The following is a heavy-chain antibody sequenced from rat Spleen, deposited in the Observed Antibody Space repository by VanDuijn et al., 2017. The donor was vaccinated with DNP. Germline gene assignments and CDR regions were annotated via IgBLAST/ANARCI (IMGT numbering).Heavy chain of an antibody. D-gene: IGHD1-11*01. CDR3: ARHWNYGYNPWFAY. V-gene: IGHV5-22*01. J-gene: IGHJ3*01. CDR2: ISYDSSAT. Sequence: EVQLVESGGGLVQPGRSLKLSCAASGFSFSDYYMAWVRQVPKKGLEWVASISYDSSATYYSVKGRFTISRDNAKSTLYLQMNSLRSEDTATYYCARHWNYGYNPWFAYWGQGTLVTVSS. CDR1: GFSFSDYY.